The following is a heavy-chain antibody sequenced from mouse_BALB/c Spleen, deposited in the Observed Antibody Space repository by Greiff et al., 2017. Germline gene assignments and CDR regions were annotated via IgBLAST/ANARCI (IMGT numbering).Heavy chain of an antibody. CDR2: ISSGGST. CDR3: ARGSPTLDY. CDR1: GFTFSSYA. V-gene: IGHV5-6-5*01. J-gene: IGHJ2*01. Sequence: DVKLVESGGGLVKPGGSLKLSCAASGFTFSSYAMSWVRQTPEKRLEWVASISSGGSTYYPDSVKGRFTISRDNARNILYLQMSSLRSEDTAMYYCARGSPTLDYWGQGTTLTVSS.